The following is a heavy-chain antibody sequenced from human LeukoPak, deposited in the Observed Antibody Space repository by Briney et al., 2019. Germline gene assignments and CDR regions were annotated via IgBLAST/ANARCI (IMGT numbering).Heavy chain of an antibody. J-gene: IGHJ4*02. CDR1: RFTFSSYW. Sequence: GGSLRLSCAASRFTFSSYWMSWVRQAPGKRLEWVANIKQDGSEKYYVDSVKGRFTISRDNAKNSLYLQLNSLRAEDTAVYYCARARGGYDFDYWGQGTLVTVSS. CDR3: ARARGGYDFDY. V-gene: IGHV3-7*03. CDR2: IKQDGSEK. D-gene: IGHD5-12*01.